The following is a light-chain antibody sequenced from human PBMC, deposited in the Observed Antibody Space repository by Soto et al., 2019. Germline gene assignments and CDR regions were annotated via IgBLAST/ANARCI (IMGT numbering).Light chain of an antibody. CDR3: QQTYTAPPFT. CDR2: GAS. CDR1: QDINKY. J-gene: IGKJ3*01. Sequence: DIPMTQSPSSLSASVGDRITITCRTSQDINKYLNWYQQKPGQAPMLLVYGASSLQSGVPSRFTGSGYGTDFTLTISSLQPEDFATYYCQQTYTAPPFTVGPGTKVVVK. V-gene: IGKV1-39*01.